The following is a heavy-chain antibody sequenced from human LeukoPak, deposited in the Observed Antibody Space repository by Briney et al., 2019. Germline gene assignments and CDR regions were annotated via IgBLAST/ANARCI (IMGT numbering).Heavy chain of an antibody. Sequence: PGGSLRLSCAASGFTFDDFAFHWVRQAPGKGLEWVAGITWNSGSIDCADSVKGRYTISRDNAKNSLYLQMNSLRPEDTALYYCAKGPSNYYFDSWGQGTLVTVSS. D-gene: IGHD2-8*01. V-gene: IGHV3-9*01. CDR3: AKGPSNYYFDS. CDR2: ITWNSGSI. CDR1: GFTFDDFA. J-gene: IGHJ4*02.